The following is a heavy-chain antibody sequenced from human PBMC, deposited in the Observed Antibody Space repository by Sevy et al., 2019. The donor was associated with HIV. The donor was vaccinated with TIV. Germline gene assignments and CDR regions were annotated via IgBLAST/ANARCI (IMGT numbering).Heavy chain of an antibody. CDR1: GFSLSDYA. J-gene: IGHJ4*02. CDR3: ARGPYNSGLRLDF. CDR2: ISFDGGHK. D-gene: IGHD5-12*01. V-gene: IGHV3-30-3*01. Sequence: GGSLRLSCAASGFSLSDYAIHWARQGPVKGLEWLTVISFDGGHKYYADSVKGRFTISRENPKNTVSLQMNSLRPDDTALYYCARGPYNSGLRLDFWGRGILVTVSS.